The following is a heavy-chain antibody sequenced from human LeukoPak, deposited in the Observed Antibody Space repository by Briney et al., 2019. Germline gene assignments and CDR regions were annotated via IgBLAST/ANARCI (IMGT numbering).Heavy chain of an antibody. J-gene: IGHJ4*02. CDR3: ASAGYNWIYCFDY. Sequence: SVKVSCKASGGTFSSYAIRWVRQAPGQGLEWMGGIITIFGTANYAQKFQGRVTITTDESTSTAYMELSSLRSEDTAVYYCASAGYNWIYCFDYWGQGTLVTVSS. CDR1: GGTFSSYA. CDR2: IITIFGTA. D-gene: IGHD1-20*01. V-gene: IGHV1-69*05.